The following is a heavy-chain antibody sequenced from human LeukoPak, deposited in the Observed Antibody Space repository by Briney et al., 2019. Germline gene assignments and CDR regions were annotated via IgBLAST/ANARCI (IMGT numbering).Heavy chain of an antibody. CDR1: GFTFSSYA. D-gene: IGHD3-9*01. J-gene: IGHJ6*02. V-gene: IGHV3-23*01. Sequence: GGSLRLSCAPSGFTFSSYAMSWVRAAPGEGVEWVSSIRGNTYYADSVKGRSTIYRDSSKNTLYLQMDSLRTGDTSLYYCAKESGAGYGYGMDVWGQGTTVTVSS. CDR2: IRGNT. CDR3: AKESGAGYGYGMDV.